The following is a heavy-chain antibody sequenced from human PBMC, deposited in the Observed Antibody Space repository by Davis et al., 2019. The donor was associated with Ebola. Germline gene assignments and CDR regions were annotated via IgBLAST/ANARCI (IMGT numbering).Heavy chain of an antibody. CDR3: TTLLYCSTSNCYN. CDR1: GFTFSNAW. J-gene: IGHJ4*02. V-gene: IGHV3-15*01. CDR2: IKSKTDGGTT. D-gene: IGHD2-2*02. Sequence: PGGSLRLSCAASGFTFSNAWMSWVRQAPGKGLEWVGRIKSKTDGGTTDYAAPVKGRFTISRDDSKNTMYLQMDSLNTEDSAVYYCTTLLYCSTSNCYNWGQGTLVTVSS.